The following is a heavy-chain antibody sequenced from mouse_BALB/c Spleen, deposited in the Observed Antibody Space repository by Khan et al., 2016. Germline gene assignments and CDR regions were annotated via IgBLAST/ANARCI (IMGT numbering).Heavy chain of an antibody. Sequence: EVKLVESGGGLVQPGGSLKLSCAASGFDFSSYSMCWVRQAPGKGLEWIGEISPARSTTYYTHSLKGKFTISSDNAKHTLYLQMSIVRSEETALGYCASRSTVGCDCWGHGTQVTSCA. CDR1: GFDFSSYS. CDR2: ISPARSTT. J-gene: IGHJ3*01. D-gene: IGHD4-1*02. V-gene: IGHV4-1*02. CDR3: ASRSTVGCDC.